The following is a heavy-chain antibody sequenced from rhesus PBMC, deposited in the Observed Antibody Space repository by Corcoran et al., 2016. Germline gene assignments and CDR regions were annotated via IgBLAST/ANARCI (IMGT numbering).Heavy chain of an antibody. Sequence: QVQLQESGPGLVKPAETLSLTCAGSGASLSSYWWSWFRRAPGKGLGWIGEINGPSGSTYYNPSLNSRVTLSKDTSRNHFSLKMNSVTAADTALYYCVGRNRWWGQGVLVTVSS. J-gene: IGHJ4*01. V-gene: IGHV4-80*01. D-gene: IGHD6-37*01. CDR3: VGRNRW. CDR1: GASLSSYW. CDR2: INGPSGST.